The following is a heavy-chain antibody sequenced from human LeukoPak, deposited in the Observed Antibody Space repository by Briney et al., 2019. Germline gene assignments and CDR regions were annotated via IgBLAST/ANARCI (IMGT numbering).Heavy chain of an antibody. Sequence: PSETLSLTCTVSGGSISRSSYYWGWIRQPSGKGLEWIATIYYSGSTYYNPSLKSRVTISADTSKNQFSLKLSSVTAADTAVYYCARLTSGHFDYWGQGTLVTVSS. J-gene: IGHJ4*02. CDR3: ARLTSGHFDY. CDR1: GGSISRSSYY. CDR2: IYYSGST. D-gene: IGHD3-10*01. V-gene: IGHV4-39*01.